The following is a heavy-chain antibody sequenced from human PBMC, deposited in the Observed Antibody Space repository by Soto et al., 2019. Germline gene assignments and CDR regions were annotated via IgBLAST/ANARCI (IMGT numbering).Heavy chain of an antibody. CDR1: CYTFTSYG. CDR3: ASKVYHDYSKYYWFDP. Sequence: ASVKVSCNASCYTFTSYGISWVRQSPVQGLEWMGWISAYNGNTNYAQKFQGRVTITADKSTSTAYMELSSLRSEETAVYYCASKVYHDYSKYYWFDPWGQGTLVTVSS. D-gene: IGHD4-4*01. J-gene: IGHJ5*02. CDR2: ISAYNGNT. V-gene: IGHV1-18*04.